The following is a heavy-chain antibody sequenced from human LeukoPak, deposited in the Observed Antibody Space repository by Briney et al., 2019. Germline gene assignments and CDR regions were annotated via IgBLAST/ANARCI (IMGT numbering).Heavy chain of an antibody. D-gene: IGHD2-8*02. CDR2: IYYSGST. Sequence: SETVSLTCTVSGGSISSYYWSWIRQPPGKGLEWIGYIYYSGSTNYNPSLKSRVTISVDTSKNQFSLKLSSVTAADTAVYYCAAWWDQNWFDPWGQGTLVTVSS. V-gene: IGHV4-59*12. CDR1: GGSISSYY. CDR3: AAWWDQNWFDP. J-gene: IGHJ5*02.